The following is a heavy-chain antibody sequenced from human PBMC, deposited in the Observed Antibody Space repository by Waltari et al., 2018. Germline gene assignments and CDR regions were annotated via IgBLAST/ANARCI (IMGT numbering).Heavy chain of an antibody. D-gene: IGHD6-6*01. CDR3: ARGGIAARDWYFDL. J-gene: IGHJ2*01. CDR2: YCPNFGNA. CDR1: GGTFSSYA. Sequence: QVQLVQSGAEVKKPGSSVKVSCKASGGTFSSYAISWVRQAPGQGLEWMGRYCPNFGNANDERKVKVRVTITANKSTSTAYMGRGSLRSEDTAVYYGARGGIAARDWYFDLWGRGTLVTVSS. V-gene: IGHV1-69*04.